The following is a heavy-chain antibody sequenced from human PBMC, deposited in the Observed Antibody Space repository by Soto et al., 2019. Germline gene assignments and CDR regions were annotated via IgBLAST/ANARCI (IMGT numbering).Heavy chain of an antibody. V-gene: IGHV1-2*02. J-gene: IGHJ6*02. CDR3: ARIKWGLNYYNGMDV. CDR1: GYSFSDYF. D-gene: IGHD1-26*01. Sequence: QVQLVQSGAEVKKSGASVKVSCKPSGYSFSDYFIQWLRQAPGQGLEWVAWINPKTAATNYAKKFQGGVSLTWDTSSTTAYTELTSLRPDDRAVYYCARIKWGLNYYNGMDVWGQGTTVIVSS. CDR2: INPKTAAT.